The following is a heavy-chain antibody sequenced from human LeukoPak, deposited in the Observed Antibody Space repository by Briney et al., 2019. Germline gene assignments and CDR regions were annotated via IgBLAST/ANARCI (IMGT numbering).Heavy chain of an antibody. J-gene: IGHJ4*02. CDR1: GFTFSASG. Sequence: GRSLRFSGVVPGFTFSASGMHWVPKGPGKGWGWAAVILFEGSITYYAHSVKGPFTTSRDNSTNPLNLQMHSLRAEETDVYYCAKGDYYDSSGYYSHDFDYWGQGTLVTVSS. D-gene: IGHD3-22*01. CDR2: ILFEGSIT. V-gene: IGHV3-30*18. CDR3: AKGDYYDSSGYYSHDFDY.